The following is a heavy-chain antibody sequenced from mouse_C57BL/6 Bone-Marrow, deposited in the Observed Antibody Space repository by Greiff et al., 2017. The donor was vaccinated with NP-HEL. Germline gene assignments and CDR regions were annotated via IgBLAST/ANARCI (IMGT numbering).Heavy chain of an antibody. Sequence: VQRVESGPELVKPGASVKISCKASGYAFSSSWMNWVKQRPGKGLEWIGRIYPGDGDTNYNGKFKGKATLTADKSSSTAYMQLSSLTSEDSAVYFCARSGYYYGSSFYWYFDVWGTGTTVTVSS. V-gene: IGHV1-82*01. D-gene: IGHD1-1*01. CDR1: GYAFSSSW. CDR2: IYPGDGDT. CDR3: ARSGYYYGSSFYWYFDV. J-gene: IGHJ1*03.